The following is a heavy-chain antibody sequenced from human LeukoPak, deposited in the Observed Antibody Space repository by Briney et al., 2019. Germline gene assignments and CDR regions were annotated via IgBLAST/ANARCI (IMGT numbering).Heavy chain of an antibody. CDR1: GDSFSDNF. J-gene: IGHJ4*02. V-gene: IGHV4-34*01. Sequence: SETLSLTCAVSGDSFSDNFWSWIRQPPGKGLEWIGEINHSGTANYNPSLRSRVIISIDTSKNQFSLKLISVTAADTAVYYCARMAYFARSVAPLIDYWGQGTLVTVST. CDR3: ARMAYFARSVAPLIDY. CDR2: INHSGTA. D-gene: IGHD2/OR15-2a*01.